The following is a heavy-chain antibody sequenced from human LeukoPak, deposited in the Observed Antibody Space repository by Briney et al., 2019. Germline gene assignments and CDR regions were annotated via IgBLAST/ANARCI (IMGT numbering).Heavy chain of an antibody. D-gene: IGHD5-18*01. Sequence: PGGSLRLSCAASGFTFSSYSMNWVRQAPGKGLEWVSYISSSSSTIHYADSVKGRFTISRDNAKNSLYLQMNSLRAEDTAVYYCAGGRTAIDYWGQGTLVTVSS. V-gene: IGHV3-48*04. J-gene: IGHJ4*02. CDR1: GFTFSSYS. CDR3: AGGRTAIDY. CDR2: ISSSSSTI.